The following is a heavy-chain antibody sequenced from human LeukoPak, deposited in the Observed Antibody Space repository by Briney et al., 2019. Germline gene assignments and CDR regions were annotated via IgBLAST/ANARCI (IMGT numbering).Heavy chain of an antibody. V-gene: IGHV3-21*01. J-gene: IGHJ5*02. CDR2: ISSSSSYI. CDR3: ARGRYCSSTSCSTLNWFDP. CDR1: GFTFSSYS. D-gene: IGHD2-2*02. Sequence: PGGSLRLSCAASGFTFSSYSMNWVRQAPGKGLEWVSSISSSSSYIYYADSVKGRFTISRDNAKNSLYLQMNSLRAEDTAVYCCARGRYCSSTSCSTLNWFDPWGQGTLVTVSS.